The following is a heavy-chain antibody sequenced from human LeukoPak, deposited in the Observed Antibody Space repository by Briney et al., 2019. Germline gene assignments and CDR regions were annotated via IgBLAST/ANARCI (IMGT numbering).Heavy chain of an antibody. CDR2: FDPEDGET. CDR3: ATDAPYSSGWYYFDY. CDR1: GYTLTELS. V-gene: IGHV1-24*01. Sequence: GASVKVSCKVSGYTLTELSMHWVRRAPGKGLEWMGGFDPEDGETIYAQKFQGRVTMTEDTSTDTAYMELSSLRSEDTAVYYCATDAPYSSGWYYFDYWGQGTLVTVSS. J-gene: IGHJ4*02. D-gene: IGHD6-19*01.